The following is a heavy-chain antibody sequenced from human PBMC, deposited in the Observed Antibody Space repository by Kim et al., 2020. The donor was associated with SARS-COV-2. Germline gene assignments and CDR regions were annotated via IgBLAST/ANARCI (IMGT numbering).Heavy chain of an antibody. J-gene: IGHJ4*02. D-gene: IGHD1-7*01. Sequence: GGSLRLSCAVSGFTFSRHGMHWVRQAPGKGLEWVAVVSYDGSNEYYAESVKGRFTISRDNSKNTLYLQMNSLRPEDTAMYYCAKEELEPYFPFFDYWGQGTLVIVSS. CDR1: GFTFSRHG. CDR3: AKEELEPYFPFFDY. CDR2: VSYDGSNE. V-gene: IGHV3-30*18.